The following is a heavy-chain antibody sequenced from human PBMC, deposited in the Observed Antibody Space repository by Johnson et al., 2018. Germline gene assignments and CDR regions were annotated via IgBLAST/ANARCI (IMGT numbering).Heavy chain of an antibody. V-gene: IGHV3-30*18. Sequence: VQLVESGGGVVQPGRSLRLSCAASGFTFSSYGMHWVRQAPGKGLEWVAVIAYDGSDKYYAASAKGRFTLSRDNSKHTLYLQMNSPRAEDTAVYYCAKDGVYSSSWYNYYYYMDVWGKGTTFTVSS. CDR2: IAYDGSDK. CDR3: AKDGVYSSSWYNYYYYMDV. CDR1: GFTFSSYG. D-gene: IGHD6-13*01. J-gene: IGHJ6*03.